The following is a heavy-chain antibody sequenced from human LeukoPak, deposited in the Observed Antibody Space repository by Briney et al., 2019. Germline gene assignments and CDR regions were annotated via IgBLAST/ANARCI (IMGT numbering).Heavy chain of an antibody. V-gene: IGHV3-7*01. D-gene: IGHD4-17*01. CDR3: ARVPFDYGDYVFDY. Sequence: GGSLRLSCAASGFTFSSYWMSWVRQAPGKGLEWVAHIKQDGSEKYYVDSVKGRFTISRDNAKNSLYLQMNSLRAEDTAVYYCARVPFDYGDYVFDYWGQGTLVTVSS. J-gene: IGHJ4*02. CDR1: GFTFSSYW. CDR2: IKQDGSEK.